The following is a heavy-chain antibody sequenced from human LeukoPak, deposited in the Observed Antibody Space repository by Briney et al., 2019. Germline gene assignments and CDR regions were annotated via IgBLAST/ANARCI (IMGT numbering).Heavy chain of an antibody. V-gene: IGHV1-69*13. Sequence: ASVKVSCKASGGTFSSYAISWVRQAPGQGLEWMGGIIPIFGTANYAQKFQGRVTITADESTSTAYMELISLRSEDTAVYYCARDSTVTTWGYGMDVWGQGTTVTVSS. CDR3: ARDSTVTTWGYGMDV. J-gene: IGHJ6*02. D-gene: IGHD4-11*01. CDR1: GGTFSSYA. CDR2: IIPIFGTA.